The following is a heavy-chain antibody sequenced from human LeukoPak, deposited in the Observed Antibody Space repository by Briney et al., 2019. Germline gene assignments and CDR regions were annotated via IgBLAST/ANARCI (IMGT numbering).Heavy chain of an antibody. D-gene: IGHD4-17*01. CDR1: GFSFSTYG. CDR3: AKDDLYGKFDY. V-gene: IGHV3-23*01. J-gene: IGHJ4*02. Sequence: GGSLRLSCAASGFSFSTYGMSWVRQAPGKGLEWVSAITSSGGSTYYADSVKGRFTISRDNSEHTMYLQMNSLRAEDTAVYYCAKDDLYGKFDYWGQGTLVTVSS. CDR2: ITSSGGST.